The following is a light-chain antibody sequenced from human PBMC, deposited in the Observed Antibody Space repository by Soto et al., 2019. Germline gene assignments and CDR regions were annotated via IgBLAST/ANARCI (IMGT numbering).Light chain of an antibody. J-gene: IGLJ3*02. CDR1: SSDVGRYNY. CDR2: EVG. Sequence: QSALTQPPSASGSPXQSVTXSCTGTSSDVGRYNYVSWYQQYPGKAPKLMIYEVGKRPSGVPDRFSASKSGNTASLTVSGLQAEDEADYYCSSFTGSSGVFGGGTKLTVL. V-gene: IGLV2-8*01. CDR3: SSFTGSSGV.